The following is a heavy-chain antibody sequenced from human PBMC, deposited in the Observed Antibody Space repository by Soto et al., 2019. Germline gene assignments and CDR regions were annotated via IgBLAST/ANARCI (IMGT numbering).Heavy chain of an antibody. CDR3: ARSYYYGSGSYYKGGLDI. CDR1: GFPVSGNY. J-gene: IGHJ3*02. D-gene: IGHD3-10*01. Sequence: GGSLRLSCVASGFPVSGNYMTWVSQAPGKGLEWVSVIYSGGSTYHADSVKGRFTISRDNSKNTLYLQMNSLRAEDTAVYYCARSYYYGSGSYYKGGLDIWGQGTMVTVSS. V-gene: IGHV3-66*01. CDR2: IYSGGST.